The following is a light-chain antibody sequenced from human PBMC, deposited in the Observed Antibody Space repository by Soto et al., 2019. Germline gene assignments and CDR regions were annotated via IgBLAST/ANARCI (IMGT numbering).Light chain of an antibody. V-gene: IGKV1-9*01. Sequence: DIQLTQSPSFLSASVGDGVTITCRASQGINSHLAWFQQKPGKAPRLLIYSASTLQSGVPSRFSGSGSGTEFTLTISSLQPEDFATYYCQKFDGYTLTFGGGTKMEIK. CDR3: QKFDGYTLT. CDR1: QGINSH. J-gene: IGKJ4*01. CDR2: SAS.